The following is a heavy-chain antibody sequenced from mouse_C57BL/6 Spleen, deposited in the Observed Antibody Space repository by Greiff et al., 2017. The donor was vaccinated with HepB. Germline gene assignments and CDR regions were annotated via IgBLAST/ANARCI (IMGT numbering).Heavy chain of an antibody. CDR1: GFTFSSYA. J-gene: IGHJ2*01. CDR2: ISDGGSYT. V-gene: IGHV5-4*01. Sequence: EVQRVESGGGLVKPGGSLKLSCAASGFTFSSYAMSWVRQTPEKRLEWVATISDGGSYTYYPDNVKGRFTISRDNAKNNLYLQMSHLKSEDTAMYYCARDNYGNYHFDYWGQGTTLTVSS. CDR3: ARDNYGNYHFDY. D-gene: IGHD2-1*01.